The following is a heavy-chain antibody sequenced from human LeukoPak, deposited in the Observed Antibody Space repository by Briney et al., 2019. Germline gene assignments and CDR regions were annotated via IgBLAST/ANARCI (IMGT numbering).Heavy chain of an antibody. CDR2: ISGSGGST. CDR3: AKDPATMVRGVNYMDV. CDR1: GFTVSRNY. J-gene: IGHJ6*03. Sequence: GGSLRLSCAASGFTVSRNYMSWVRQAPGKGLEWVSAISGSGGSTYYADSVKGRFTISRDNSKNTLYLQMNSLRAEDTAVYYCAKDPATMVRGVNYMDVWGKGTTVTISS. V-gene: IGHV3-23*01. D-gene: IGHD3-10*01.